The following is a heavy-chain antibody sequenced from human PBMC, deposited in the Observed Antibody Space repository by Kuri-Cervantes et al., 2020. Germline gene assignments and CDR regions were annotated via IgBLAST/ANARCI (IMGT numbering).Heavy chain of an antibody. Sequence: GESLKISCAASGFTFSSYAMSWVRQAPGKGLEWVSYISSSGSTIYYADSVKGRFTISRDNAKNSLYLQMNSLRAEDTAVYYCARVMEQQLGHYYYYYMDVWGKGTTVTVSS. D-gene: IGHD6-13*01. CDR1: GFTFSSYA. CDR3: ARVMEQQLGHYYYYYMDV. V-gene: IGHV3-48*04. J-gene: IGHJ6*03. CDR2: ISSSGSTI.